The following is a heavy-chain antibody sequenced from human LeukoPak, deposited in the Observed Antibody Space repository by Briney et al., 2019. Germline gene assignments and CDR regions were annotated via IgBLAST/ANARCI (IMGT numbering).Heavy chain of an antibody. J-gene: IGHJ4*02. V-gene: IGHV4-34*01. CDR3: ARGGQPQYCGGDCYYFDY. CDR2: INHSGST. Sequence: PSETLSLTCAVYGGSFSGYYWSWIRQPPGKGLEWIGEINHSGSTNYNPSLKSRVTISVDTSKNQFSLKLSSVTAADTAVYYCARGGQPQYCGGDCYYFDYWGQGTLVTASS. CDR1: GGSFSGYY. D-gene: IGHD2-21*02.